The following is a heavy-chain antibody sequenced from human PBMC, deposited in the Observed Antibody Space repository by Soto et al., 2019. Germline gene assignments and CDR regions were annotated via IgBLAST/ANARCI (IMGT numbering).Heavy chain of an antibody. Sequence: QVQLQESGPGLVKPSETLSLSCTVSGGSISSYYWSWFRQSPGKRMEWIGYVHHSWGSSYNPSLQSRVAISLDTSKSQFSLKVTSVXAXXXXXXXXXXXGFGPLHGLVDVWGQGTTVTVSS. D-gene: IGHD3-10*01. V-gene: IGHV4-59*03. J-gene: IGHJ6*02. CDR3: XXXGFGPLHGLVDV. CDR1: GGSISSYY. CDR2: VHHSWGS.